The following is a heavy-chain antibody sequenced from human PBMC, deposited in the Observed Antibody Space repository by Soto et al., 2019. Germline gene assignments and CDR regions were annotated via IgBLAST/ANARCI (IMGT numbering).Heavy chain of an antibody. CDR3: ARQGGLVGARALSGYYYGMDV. J-gene: IGHJ6*02. CDR2: IYPGDSDT. V-gene: IGHV5-51*01. D-gene: IGHD1-26*01. CDR1: GYSFTSYW. Sequence: GESLKISCKGSGYSFTSYWIGWVRQMPGKGLEWMGIIYPGDSDTRYSPSFQGQVTISADKSISTAYLQWSSLKASDTAMYYCARQGGLVGARALSGYYYGMDVWGQGTTVTVSS.